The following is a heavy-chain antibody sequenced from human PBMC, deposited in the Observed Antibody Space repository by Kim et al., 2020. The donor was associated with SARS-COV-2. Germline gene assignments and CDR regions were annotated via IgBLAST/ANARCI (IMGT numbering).Heavy chain of an antibody. D-gene: IGHD1-26*01. CDR1: GYSFTSYW. J-gene: IGHJ6*02. CDR3: ARRGIVGATFSYYYYGMDV. CDR2: IYPGDSDT. V-gene: IGHV5-51*01. Sequence: GKSLKISCKGSGYSFTSYWIGWVRQMPGKGLEWMGIIYPGDSDTRYSPSFQGQVTISADKSISTAYLQWSSLKASDTAMYYCARRGIVGATFSYYYYGMDVWGQGTTVTVSS.